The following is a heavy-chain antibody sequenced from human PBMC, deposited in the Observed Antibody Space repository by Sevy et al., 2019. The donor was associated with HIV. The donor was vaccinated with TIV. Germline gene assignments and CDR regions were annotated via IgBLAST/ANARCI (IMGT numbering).Heavy chain of an antibody. CDR2: IYSGGST. J-gene: IGHJ4*02. CDR3: ASETIFGVGSQRGH. D-gene: IGHD3-3*01. Sequence: GGSLRLSCAASGFTVSSNYMSWVRQAPGKGLEWVSVIYSGGSTNYADSVKGRFTISRDNSKNTLYLQMNSLRAEDTAVYYCASETIFGVGSQRGHWGQGTLVTVSS. CDR1: GFTVSSNY. V-gene: IGHV3-53*01.